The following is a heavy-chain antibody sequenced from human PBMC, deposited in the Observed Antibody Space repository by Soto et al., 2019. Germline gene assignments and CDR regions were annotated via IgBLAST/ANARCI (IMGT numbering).Heavy chain of an antibody. CDR3: ARLAVAGTNYYYGMDV. CDR1: GGTFSSYA. J-gene: IGHJ6*02. Sequence: GASVKVSCKASGGTFSSYAISWVRQAPGQGLEWMGGIIPIFGTANYAQKFQGRVTITADESTSTAYMELSSLRSEDTAVYYCARLAVAGTNYYYGMDVWGQGNTVTVSS. CDR2: IIPIFGTA. V-gene: IGHV1-69*13. D-gene: IGHD6-19*01.